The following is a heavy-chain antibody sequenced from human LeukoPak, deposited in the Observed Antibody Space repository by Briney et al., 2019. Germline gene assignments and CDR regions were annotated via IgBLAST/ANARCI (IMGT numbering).Heavy chain of an antibody. Sequence: GASVKVSCKASGYTFTGYYMHWVRQAPGQGLEWMGWINPNSGGTNYAQKFQGRVTMTRNTSISTAYMELSSLRSEDTAVYYCARATDDYYYMDVWGKGTTVTISS. CDR3: ARATDDYYYMDV. CDR1: GYTFTGYY. J-gene: IGHJ6*03. V-gene: IGHV1-2*02. CDR2: INPNSGGT.